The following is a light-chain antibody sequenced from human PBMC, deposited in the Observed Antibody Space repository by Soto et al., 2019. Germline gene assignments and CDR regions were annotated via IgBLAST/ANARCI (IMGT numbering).Light chain of an antibody. CDR3: QDDSTSAFT. Sequence: EIVLTQSPGTLSLSPGERATLSCRASQRVSNYLAWYRQTPGQAPRLIIHGASIRATGIPDRFSGSGSGTDFTLTISSLEPEDYAVYFCQDDSTSAFTFGPGTKVDIK. CDR2: GAS. J-gene: IGKJ3*01. V-gene: IGKV3-20*01. CDR1: QRVSNY.